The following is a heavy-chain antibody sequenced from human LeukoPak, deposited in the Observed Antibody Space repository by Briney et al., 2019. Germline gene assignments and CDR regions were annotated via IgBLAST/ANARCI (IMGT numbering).Heavy chain of an antibody. CDR1: GGSISSGDYY. D-gene: IGHD3-22*01. Sequence: KPSETLSLTCTVSGGSISSGDYYWSWIRQPPGKGLEWIGYIYYSGSTYYNPSLKSRVTISVDTSKNQFSLKLSSVTAADTAVYYCARDQGDSSGYYFPNWGQGTLVTVSS. J-gene: IGHJ1*01. V-gene: IGHV4-30-4*01. CDR3: ARDQGDSSGYYFPN. CDR2: IYYSGST.